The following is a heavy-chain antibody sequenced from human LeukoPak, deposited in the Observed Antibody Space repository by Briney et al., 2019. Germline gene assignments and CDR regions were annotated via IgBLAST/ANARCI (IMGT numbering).Heavy chain of an antibody. J-gene: IGHJ6*02. Sequence: ASVKVSCKASGYTFTSYGISWVRQAPGQGLEWMGWISAYNGNTNYAQKLQGRVTMTTDTSTSTAYMELRSLRSDDTAVYYCARDHPYDSSGYYYDYYYGMDVWGQGTTVTVSS. V-gene: IGHV1-18*01. CDR1: GYTFTSYG. D-gene: IGHD3-22*01. CDR2: ISAYNGNT. CDR3: ARDHPYDSSGYYYDYYYGMDV.